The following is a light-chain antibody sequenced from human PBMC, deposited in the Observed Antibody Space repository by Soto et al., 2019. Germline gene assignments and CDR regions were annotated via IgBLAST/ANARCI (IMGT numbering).Light chain of an antibody. CDR1: SSNIGRNY. CDR3: ATWDDSLGGPV. J-gene: IGLJ2*01. Sequence: QPVLTQTPSVSGTPGQRVNISCSGSSSNIGRNYVYWYHQFPGTAPKLLIYRDNERPSGVPDRFSGSKSGTSASLAISGRRSGDEADYHCATWDDSLGGPVFGGGTKLTVL. CDR2: RDN. V-gene: IGLV1-47*01.